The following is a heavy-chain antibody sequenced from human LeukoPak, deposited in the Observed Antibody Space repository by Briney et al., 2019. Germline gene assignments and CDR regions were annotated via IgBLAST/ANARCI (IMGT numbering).Heavy chain of an antibody. Sequence: GESLKISCKASGYSFTSYWIGWVRQMPGKGLEWMGIIYPYDSDTRYSPSFQGQVTISADKSISTAYLQWSSLKASDTAMYYCARKYCSGGSCYWAFDYWGQGTLVTVSS. CDR1: GYSFTSYW. CDR3: ARKYCSGGSCYWAFDY. CDR2: IYPYDSDT. J-gene: IGHJ4*02. D-gene: IGHD2-15*01. V-gene: IGHV5-51*01.